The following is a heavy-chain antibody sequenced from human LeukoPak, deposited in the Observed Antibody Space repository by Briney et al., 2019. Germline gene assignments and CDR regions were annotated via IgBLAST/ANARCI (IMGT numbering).Heavy chain of an antibody. Sequence: GGSLRLSCAVSGFTFSSYEMNWIRQAPGKGLEWISYISNSGSTKYYADSVKGRFTISRDNTRNSLYLQMNSLRAEDTAIYYCARRSHMTYGCFDYWGQGVLVTVSS. J-gene: IGHJ4*02. D-gene: IGHD3-10*01. CDR3: ARRSHMTYGCFDY. V-gene: IGHV3-48*03. CDR1: GFTFSSYE. CDR2: ISNSGSTK.